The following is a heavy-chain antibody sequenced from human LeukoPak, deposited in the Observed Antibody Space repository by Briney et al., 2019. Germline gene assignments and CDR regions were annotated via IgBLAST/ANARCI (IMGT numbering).Heavy chain of an antibody. D-gene: IGHD3-10*01. CDR3: GRADQKWFGESMVDY. CDR2: IKQDGGEK. Sequence: GGSLRLSCAASGLSFSNYWMNWVRQAPGKGLEWVANIKQDGGEKYYVDSVKGRFTISRDNAKNSLYLQMSSLRAEDTAVYYCGRADQKWFGESMVDYWGQGTLVTVSS. CDR1: GLSFSNYW. J-gene: IGHJ4*02. V-gene: IGHV3-7*01.